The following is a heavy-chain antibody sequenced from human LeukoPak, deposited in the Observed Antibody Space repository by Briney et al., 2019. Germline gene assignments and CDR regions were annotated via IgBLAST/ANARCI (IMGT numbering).Heavy chain of an antibody. CDR1: GFTFSGSA. CDR2: IRSKANSYAT. CDR3: TRSSSGYYYYMDV. D-gene: IGHD6-6*01. J-gene: IGHJ6*03. V-gene: IGHV3-73*01. Sequence: SGGSLRLSCAASGFTFSGSAMHWVRQASGKGLEWVGRIRSKANSYATAYAASVKGRFTISRDDSKNTAYLQMNSLKTEDAAVYYCTRSSSGYYYYMDVWGKGTTVTVSS.